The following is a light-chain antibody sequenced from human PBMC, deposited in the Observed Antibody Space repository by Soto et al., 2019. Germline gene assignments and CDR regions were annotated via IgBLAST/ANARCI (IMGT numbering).Light chain of an antibody. CDR3: GTWDSSLNTVI. Sequence: QPVLTQPPSISATPGQRITISCSGSSSNIAYNYVSWYQHLPGTAPRLLIYDNNKRPSGIPDRFSGSQSGTSATLGITGLLSGDEADYYCGTWDSSLNTVIFGGGTKVTVL. J-gene: IGLJ2*01. V-gene: IGLV1-51*01. CDR1: SSNIAYNY. CDR2: DNN.